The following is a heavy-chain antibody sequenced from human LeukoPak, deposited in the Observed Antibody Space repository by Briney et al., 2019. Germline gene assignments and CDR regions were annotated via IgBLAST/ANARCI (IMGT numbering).Heavy chain of an antibody. CDR2: ISSSGSTI. Sequence: GGSLRLSCAASGFTFSSYEMNWVRQAPGEWLEWVSYISSSGSTIYYADSVKGRFTISRDNAKNSLYLQMNSLRAEDTAVYYCAGGSGWYAYFDYWGQGTLVTVSS. D-gene: IGHD6-19*01. J-gene: IGHJ4*02. V-gene: IGHV3-48*03. CDR3: AGGSGWYAYFDY. CDR1: GFTFSSYE.